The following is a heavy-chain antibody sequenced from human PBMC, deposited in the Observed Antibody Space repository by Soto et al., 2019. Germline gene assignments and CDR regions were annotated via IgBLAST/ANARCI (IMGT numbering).Heavy chain of an antibody. CDR3: ARDHDYGGNSGMSMDV. Sequence: QVQLQESGPGLVKPSQTLSLTCTVSGGSISSGGYYWSWIRQHPGKGLEWIGYIYYSGSTYYNPSLNSRVTISVDTSKNQFSLKLSSVTAADTAVYYCARDHDYGGNSGMSMDVWGQGTTVTVSS. CDR1: GGSISSGGYY. CDR2: IYYSGST. D-gene: IGHD4-17*01. J-gene: IGHJ6*02. V-gene: IGHV4-31*03.